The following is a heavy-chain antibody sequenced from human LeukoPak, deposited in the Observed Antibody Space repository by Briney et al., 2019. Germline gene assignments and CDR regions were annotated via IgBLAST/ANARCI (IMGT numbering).Heavy chain of an antibody. V-gene: IGHV1-24*01. D-gene: IGHD3-22*01. J-gene: IGHJ3*01. CDR3: ATDPPDSSGYYPFPTL. Sequence: ASVKVSCKVSGYTLTELSMHWVRQAPGKGLEWMGGFDPEDGETIYAQKFQGRVTMTEDTSTDTAYMELSSLRSEDTAVYYCATDPPDSSGYYPFPTLWGQGTMVTVTS. CDR1: GYTLTELS. CDR2: FDPEDGET.